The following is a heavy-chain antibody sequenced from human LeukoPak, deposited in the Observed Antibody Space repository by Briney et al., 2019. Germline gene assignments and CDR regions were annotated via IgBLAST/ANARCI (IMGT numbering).Heavy chain of an antibody. CDR1: GFTFSSYA. CDR2: ISGSGGST. J-gene: IGHJ4*02. CDR3: AKVRGYVVVPAAFSY. Sequence: GGSLRLSCAASGFTFSSYAMSWVRQAPGKGLEWVSAISGSGGSTYYADSVKGRFTISRDNSKNTLYLQMNSLRAEDTAVYYCAKVRGYVVVPAAFSYWGQGTLVTVSS. V-gene: IGHV3-23*01. D-gene: IGHD2-2*01.